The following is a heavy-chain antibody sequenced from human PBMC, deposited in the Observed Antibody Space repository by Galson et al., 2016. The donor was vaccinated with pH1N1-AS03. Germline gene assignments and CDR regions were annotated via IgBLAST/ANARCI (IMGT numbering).Heavy chain of an antibody. CDR3: AKSSSSWYSAVSGYNYFDV. D-gene: IGHD6-13*01. J-gene: IGHJ6*03. V-gene: IGHV3-9*01. Sequence: LRLSCAASGFNFDDYGMHWVRQAPGKGLEWVSGLNSNSGSVGYADSVKGRFTISRDNAKNSLYLQMNSLRPEDTAVYYCAKSSSSWYSAVSGYNYFDVWGRGTTVTVSS. CDR2: LNSNSGSV. CDR1: GFNFDDYG.